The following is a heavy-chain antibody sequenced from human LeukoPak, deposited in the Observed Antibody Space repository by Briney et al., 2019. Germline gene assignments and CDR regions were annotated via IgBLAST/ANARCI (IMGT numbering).Heavy chain of an antibody. V-gene: IGHV1-2*02. J-gene: IGHJ4*02. CDR1: GYAFTGYH. Sequence: ASVKVSCKTSGYAFTGYHIHWVRQAPGQGLEWMGWLNPNSGGTNFAQKFYGRASLTRNTSISTAYMELTRLTSDDTAVYYCAREGVAAAGTADNDYWGQGTLVTVSS. CDR2: LNPNSGGT. D-gene: IGHD6-13*01. CDR3: AREGVAAAGTADNDY.